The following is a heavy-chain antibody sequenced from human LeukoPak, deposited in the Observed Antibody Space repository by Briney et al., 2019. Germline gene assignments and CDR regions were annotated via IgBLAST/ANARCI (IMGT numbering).Heavy chain of an antibody. J-gene: IGHJ4*02. CDR2: VYYSGST. D-gene: IGHD5-18*01. V-gene: IGHV4-59*01. Sequence: SETLSLTCTVSGGSMSTYYCSWIRQSPRKGLEWIGYVYYSGSTSYNTALKSRLTISIDTSKNQFYLKLSSVTAADTAVYYCARVVCSGSWGYFDYWGQGILVTVSS. CDR3: ARVVCSGSWGYFDY. CDR1: GGSMSTYY.